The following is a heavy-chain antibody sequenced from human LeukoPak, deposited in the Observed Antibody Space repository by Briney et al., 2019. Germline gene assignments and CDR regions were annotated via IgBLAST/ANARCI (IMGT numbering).Heavy chain of an antibody. D-gene: IGHD2-15*01. CDR3: ARDQYPSEVVVVGRLVF. CDR1: GSSFSDYS. CDR2: IIPIFATA. Sequence: SVKVSCKASGSSFSDYSLTWVRQAPGQGLELIGSIIPIFATANYAQKFQGRITITADEPTSTSHLELRSLRSEDTAMYYCARDQYPSEVVVVGRLVFWGQGTLVTVSS. V-gene: IGHV1-69*13. J-gene: IGHJ4*02.